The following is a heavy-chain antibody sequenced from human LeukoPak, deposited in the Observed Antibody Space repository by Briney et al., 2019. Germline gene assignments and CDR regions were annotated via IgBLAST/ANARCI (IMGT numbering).Heavy chain of an antibody. CDR2: INHSGST. Sequence: ETLSLTCAVYGGSFSGYYWSWIRQPPGKGLEWIGEINHSGSTNYNPSLKSRVTISVDTSKNQFSLKLSSVTAADTAVYFCARYYGSGRDSDHWGQGTLVTVSS. J-gene: IGHJ5*02. CDR1: GGSFSGYY. V-gene: IGHV4-34*01. CDR3: ARYYGSGRDSDH. D-gene: IGHD3-10*01.